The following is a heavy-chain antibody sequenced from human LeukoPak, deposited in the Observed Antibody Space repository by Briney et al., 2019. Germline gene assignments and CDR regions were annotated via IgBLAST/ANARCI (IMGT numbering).Heavy chain of an antibody. CDR1: GFTFSSYA. CDR3: AKAIDRPRYNWFDP. CDR2: ISGSGGST. V-gene: IGHV3-23*01. J-gene: IGHJ5*02. Sequence: PGRSLRLSCAASGFTFSSYAMSWVRQAPGKGLEWVSAISGSGGSTYYADSVKGRFTISRDNSKNTLYLRMNSLRAEDTAVYYCAKAIDRPRYNWFDPWGQGTLVTVSS.